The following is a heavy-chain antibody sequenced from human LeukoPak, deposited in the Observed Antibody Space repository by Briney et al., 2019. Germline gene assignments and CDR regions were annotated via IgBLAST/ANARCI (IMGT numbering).Heavy chain of an antibody. CDR1: GGSISSYS. V-gene: IGHV4-59*05. J-gene: IGHJ5*02. D-gene: IGHD6-19*01. CDR3: ARIQGGYLHRAFWFDP. CDR2: IYYSGST. Sequence: SETLSLTCTVSGGSISSYSWSWIRQPAGKGLEWIGSIYYSGSTYYNPSLKSRVTISVDTSKNQFSLKLSSVTAADTAVYYCARIQGGYLHRAFWFDPWGQGTLVTVSS.